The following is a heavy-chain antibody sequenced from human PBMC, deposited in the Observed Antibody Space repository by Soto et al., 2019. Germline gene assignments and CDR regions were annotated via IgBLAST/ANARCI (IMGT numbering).Heavy chain of an antibody. V-gene: IGHV1-8*01. CDR2: MNPNSGNT. J-gene: IGHJ3*02. CDR1: GYTFTSYD. CDR3: ARGAKRNYYDSSGKDAFDI. D-gene: IGHD3-22*01. Sequence: ASVKVSCTSSGYTFTSYDINWVRQATGQGLEWMGWMNPNSGNTGYAQKFQGRVTMTRNTSISTAYMELSSLRSEDTAVYYCARGAKRNYYDSSGKDAFDIWGQGTMVTVSS.